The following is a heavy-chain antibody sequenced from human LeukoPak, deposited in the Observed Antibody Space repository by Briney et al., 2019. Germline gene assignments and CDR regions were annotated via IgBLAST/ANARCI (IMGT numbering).Heavy chain of an antibody. CDR1: GGSFSGYY. V-gene: IGHV4-34*01. CDR3: ARRLVLRAFDI. Sequence: SETLSLTCAVYGGSFSGYYWSWIRQPPGKGLEWIGEINHSGSTNYNPSLKSRVTISVDTSKNQFSLKLSSVTAADTAVYYCARRLVLRAFDIWGQGTMVTVSS. J-gene: IGHJ3*02. D-gene: IGHD3-9*01. CDR2: INHSGST.